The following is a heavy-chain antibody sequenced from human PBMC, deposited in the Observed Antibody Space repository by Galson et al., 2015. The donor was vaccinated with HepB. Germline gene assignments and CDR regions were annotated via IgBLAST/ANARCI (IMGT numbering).Heavy chain of an antibody. J-gene: IGHJ4*02. V-gene: IGHV4-39*01. D-gene: IGHD1-26*01. CDR1: GGSISSSSYY. Sequence: SETLSLTCTVSGGSISSSSYYWGWIRQPPGKGLEWIGSIYYSGSTYYNPSPKSRVTISVDTSKNQFSLKLSSVTAADTAVYYCARHPPGSGSYYFDYWGQGTLVTVSS. CDR3: ARHPPGSGSYYFDY. CDR2: IYYSGST.